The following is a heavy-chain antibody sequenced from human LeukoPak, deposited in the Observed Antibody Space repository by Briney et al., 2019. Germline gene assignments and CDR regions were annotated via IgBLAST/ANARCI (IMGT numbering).Heavy chain of an antibody. V-gene: IGHV4-34*01. CDR2: INHSGST. CDR3: AKMRPYSSGWYDY. CDR1: GGSFSGYY. Sequence: SETLSLTCAVYGGSFSGYYWSWIRQPPGKGLEWIGEINHSGSTNYNPSLKSRVTISVDTSKNRFSLKLSSVTAADTAVYYCAKMRPYSSGWYDYWGQGTLVTVSS. D-gene: IGHD6-19*01. J-gene: IGHJ4*02.